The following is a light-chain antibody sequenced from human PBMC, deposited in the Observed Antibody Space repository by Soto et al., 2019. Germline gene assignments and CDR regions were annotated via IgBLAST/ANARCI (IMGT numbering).Light chain of an antibody. V-gene: IGKV3-15*01. J-gene: IGKJ1*01. CDR1: ETVATN. CDR2: GAS. Sequence: EVVMTQSPATLSVSPGERATLSCRASETVATNLAWYQQKPGQAPRLLISGASTRAAGISDRFRGSGSGKEFTLTISSLRSEDSAIYYCQQYFEWPPMTFGQGTKV. CDR3: QQYFEWPPMT.